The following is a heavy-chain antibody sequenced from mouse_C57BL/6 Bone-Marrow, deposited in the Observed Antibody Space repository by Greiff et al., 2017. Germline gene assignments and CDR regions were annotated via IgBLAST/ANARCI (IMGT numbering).Heavy chain of an antibody. V-gene: IGHV1-52*01. CDR3: ARERIYGKDYAMDY. D-gene: IGHD2-1*01. CDR2: IDPSDSET. CDR1: GYTFTSYW. Sequence: QVQLQQPGAELVRPGSSVKLSCKASGYTFTSYWMHWVKQRPIQGLEWIGNIDPSDSETHYNQKFKDKATLTVDKSSSTAYMQLSSLTSEDSAVYYCARERIYGKDYAMDYWGQGTSVTVSS. J-gene: IGHJ4*01.